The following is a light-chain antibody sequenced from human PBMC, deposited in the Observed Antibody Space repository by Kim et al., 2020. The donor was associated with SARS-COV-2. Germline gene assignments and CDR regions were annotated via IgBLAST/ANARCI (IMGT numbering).Light chain of an antibody. CDR2: EVT. V-gene: IGLV2-8*01. CDR1: SSDIGVYNY. J-gene: IGLJ3*02. CDR3: CSYAGNNNLV. Sequence: GQSCTISCTGTSSDIGVYNYVSWYQQYPGRAPQLMIYEVTTRPSGVPDRFSGSKSGNTASLTVSGLQADDEADYYCCSYAGNNNLVFGGGTQLTVL.